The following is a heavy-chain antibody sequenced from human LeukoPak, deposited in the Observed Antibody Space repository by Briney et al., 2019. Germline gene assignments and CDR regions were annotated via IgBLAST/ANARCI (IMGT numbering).Heavy chain of an antibody. V-gene: IGHV3-43D*03. CDR3: ARDWSYSIDY. J-gene: IGHJ4*02. CDR1: GFVFDHYA. CDR2: IDYNGDYA. D-gene: IGHD2-15*01. Sequence: PGGSLRLSCAASGFVFDHYAMHWVRQAPGKGLEWVSIIDYNGDYAYYADSVQGRFTSSRDNVKNMLYLQMNSLRAEDTAVYYCARDWSYSIDYWGQGTLVTVSS.